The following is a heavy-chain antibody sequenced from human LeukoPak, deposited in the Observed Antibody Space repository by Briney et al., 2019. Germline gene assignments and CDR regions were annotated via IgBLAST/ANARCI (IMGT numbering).Heavy chain of an antibody. CDR3: AREAPYIVLMVYAIRGNWFDP. CDR2: INPSGGST. V-gene: IGHV1-46*01. J-gene: IGHJ5*02. CDR1: GYTFTSYY. D-gene: IGHD2-8*01. Sequence: ASVKVSCKASGYTFTSYYMHWVRQAPGQGLEWMGIINPSGGSTSYAQKFQGRVTMTRDMSTSTVYMELSSLRSEDTAVYYCAREAPYIVLMVYAIRGNWFDPWGQGTLVTVSS.